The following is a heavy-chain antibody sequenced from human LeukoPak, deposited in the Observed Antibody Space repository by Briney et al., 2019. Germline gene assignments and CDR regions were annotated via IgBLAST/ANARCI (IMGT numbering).Heavy chain of an antibody. CDR1: GGSISSYY. Sequence: SETLSLTCTVSGGSISSYYWSWIRQPPGKGLEWIGYIYYSGSTNYNPSLKSRVTISVDTSKNQFSLKLSSETAADTAVYYCARVGSGSYYYFDYWGQGTLVTVSS. CDR2: IYYSGST. D-gene: IGHD1-26*01. J-gene: IGHJ4*02. V-gene: IGHV4-59*08. CDR3: ARVGSGSYYYFDY.